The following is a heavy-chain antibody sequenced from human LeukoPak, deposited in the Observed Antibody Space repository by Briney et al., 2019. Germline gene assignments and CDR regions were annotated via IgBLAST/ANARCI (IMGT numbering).Heavy chain of an antibody. D-gene: IGHD5-12*01. Sequence: GGSLRLSCAASGFTVSSNYMSWVRQAPGKGLEWVSVIYSGGSTYYADSVKGRFTISRDNSKNTLYLQMNSLRAEDTAVYYCAREIGALWPRGDYYYMDVWGKGTTVTVSS. J-gene: IGHJ6*03. CDR3: AREIGALWPRGDYYYMDV. V-gene: IGHV3-53*01. CDR2: IYSGGST. CDR1: GFTVSSNY.